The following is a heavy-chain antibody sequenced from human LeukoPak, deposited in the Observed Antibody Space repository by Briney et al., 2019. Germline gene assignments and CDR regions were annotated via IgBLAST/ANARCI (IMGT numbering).Heavy chain of an antibody. CDR3: ASLDSSGYYDDY. J-gene: IGHJ4*02. V-gene: IGHV3-23*01. CDR2: ISGSGGST. D-gene: IGHD3-22*01. Sequence: GSLRLSCAASGFTFSSYAMSWVRQAPGKRLEWVSAISGSGGSTYYADSVKGRFTISRDNSKNTLYLQMNSLRAEDTAVYYCASLDSSGYYDDYWGQGTLVTVSS. CDR1: GFTFSSYA.